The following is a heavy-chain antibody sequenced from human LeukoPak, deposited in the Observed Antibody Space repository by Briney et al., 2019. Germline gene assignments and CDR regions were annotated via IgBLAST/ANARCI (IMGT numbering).Heavy chain of an antibody. CDR3: ASFYDSSGYYDY. CDR2: IYYSGST. D-gene: IGHD3-22*01. J-gene: IGHJ4*02. V-gene: IGHV4-30-4*01. CDR1: GGSISSGDYY. Sequence: PSETLSLTCTVSGGSISSGDYYWSWIRQPPAKGLEWIGYIYYSGSTYYNPSLKSRVTISVDTSKNQFSLRLSSVTAADTAVYYCASFYDSSGYYDYWGQGTLVTVSS.